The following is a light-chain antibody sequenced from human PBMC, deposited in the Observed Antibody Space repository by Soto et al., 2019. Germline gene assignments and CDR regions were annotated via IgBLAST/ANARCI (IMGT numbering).Light chain of an antibody. Sequence: DNQMNQSPFSLSASVGDRVTITCRASQRISTYLNWYQQKPGKAPKLLIYAASSLQSGVPSRFSGSGSGTDFTLTISSLQPEDFATYYCQQSYSTLYTFGQGTNLEVK. CDR3: QQSYSTLYT. V-gene: IGKV1-39*01. CDR2: AAS. CDR1: QRISTY. J-gene: IGKJ2*01.